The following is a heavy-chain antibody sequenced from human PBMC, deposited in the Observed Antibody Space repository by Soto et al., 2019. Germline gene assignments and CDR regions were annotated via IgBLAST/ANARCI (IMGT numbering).Heavy chain of an antibody. D-gene: IGHD2-15*01. CDR3: ARGYCSGGSGPYYFDY. CDR1: GFTFSSYD. V-gene: IGHV3-13*01. CDR2: IGTAGDT. J-gene: IGHJ4*02. Sequence: EVQLVESGGGLVQPGGSLRLSCAASGFTFSSYDMHWVRQATGKGLEWVSAIGTAGDTYYPGSVKGRFTISRENAKNSLYLQMNSLRAGDTAVYYCARGYCSGGSGPYYFDYWGQGTLVTVSS.